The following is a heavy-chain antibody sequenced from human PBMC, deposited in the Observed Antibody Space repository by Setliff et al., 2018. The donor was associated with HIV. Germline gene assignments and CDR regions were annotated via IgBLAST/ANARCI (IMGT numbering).Heavy chain of an antibody. CDR3: AKNWGSRGIWGVFDY. Sequence: GGSLRLSCAASGFTFSTYGMHWVRQAPAKGLEWVANISPDGSATYYVDSVKGRFTISRDNAKNSLYLQMNSLRAEDTAIYYCAKNWGSRGIWGVFDYWGQGTLVTVSS. CDR1: GFTFSTYG. J-gene: IGHJ4*02. V-gene: IGHV3-7*03. D-gene: IGHD7-27*01. CDR2: ISPDGSAT.